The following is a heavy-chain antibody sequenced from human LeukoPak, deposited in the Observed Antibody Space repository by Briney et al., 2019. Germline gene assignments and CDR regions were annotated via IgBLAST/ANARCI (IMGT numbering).Heavy chain of an antibody. V-gene: IGHV3-9*01. J-gene: IGHJ4*02. CDR3: AKDTRFSPLYYFDY. D-gene: IGHD3-3*01. CDR2: ISWNSGSI. Sequence: GGSLRLSCAASGFTFDDYAMHWVRQAPGKGLEWVSGISWNSGSIGYADSVKGRFTISRDNAKNSLYLQMNSLRAEDTALYYCAKDTRFSPLYYFDYWGQGTLVTVSS. CDR1: GFTFDDYA.